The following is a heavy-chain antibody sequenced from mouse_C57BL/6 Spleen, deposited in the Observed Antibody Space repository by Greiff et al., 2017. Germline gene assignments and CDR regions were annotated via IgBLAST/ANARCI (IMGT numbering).Heavy chain of an antibody. CDR1: GFTFSSYA. D-gene: IGHD2-5*01. CDR2: ISDGGSYT. J-gene: IGHJ3*01. Sequence: VQLKESGGGLVKPGGSLKLSCAASGFTFSSYAMSWVRQTPEKRLEWVATISDGGSYTYYPDNVKGRFTISRDNAKNNLYLQMSHLKSEDTAMYYCARVYYSNSFFAYWGQGTLVTVSA. CDR3: ARVYYSNSFFAY. V-gene: IGHV5-4*01.